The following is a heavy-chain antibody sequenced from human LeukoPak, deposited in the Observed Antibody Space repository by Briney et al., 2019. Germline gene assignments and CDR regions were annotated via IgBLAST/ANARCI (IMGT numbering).Heavy chain of an antibody. CDR1: GYTFTSCD. CDR3: ARVGGDSSSWFTYFDY. Sequence: ASVKVSCKASGYTFTSCDINWVRQATGQGLEWMGWMNPNSGNTGYAQKFQGRVTMTRNTSISTAYMELSSLRSEDTAVYYCARVGGDSSSWFTYFDYWGQGTLVTVSS. D-gene: IGHD6-13*01. CDR2: MNPNSGNT. V-gene: IGHV1-8*01. J-gene: IGHJ4*02.